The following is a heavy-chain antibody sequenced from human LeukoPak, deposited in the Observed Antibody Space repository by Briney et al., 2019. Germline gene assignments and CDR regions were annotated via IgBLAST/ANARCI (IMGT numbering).Heavy chain of an antibody. CDR1: GYTFTGYY. Sequence: GASVKVSCKASGYTFTGYYMHWVRQAPGQGLEWMGWINPNSGGTNYAQKFQGRVTMTRDTSISTAYMELSRLRSDDTAVYYCARREYYYGSGSYYKWGQGTLVTVSS. CDR3: ARREYYYGSGSYYK. J-gene: IGHJ4*02. D-gene: IGHD3-10*01. V-gene: IGHV1-2*02. CDR2: INPNSGGT.